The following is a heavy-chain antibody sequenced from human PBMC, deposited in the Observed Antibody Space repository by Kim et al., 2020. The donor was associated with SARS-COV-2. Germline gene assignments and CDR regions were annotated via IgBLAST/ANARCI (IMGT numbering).Heavy chain of an antibody. CDR2: ISSSSSYI. Sequence: GGSLRLSCAASGFTFSSYSMNWVRQAPGKGLEWVSSISSSSSYIYYADSVKGRFTISRDNAKNSLYLQMNSLRAEDTAVYYCARVGTYCTNGVCYNLEGFDYSYYGVDVWCRGTAVAVSS. D-gene: IGHD2-8*01. J-gene: IGHJ6*02. CDR3: ARVGTYCTNGVCYNLEGFDYSYYGVDV. V-gene: IGHV3-21*01. CDR1: GFTFSSYS.